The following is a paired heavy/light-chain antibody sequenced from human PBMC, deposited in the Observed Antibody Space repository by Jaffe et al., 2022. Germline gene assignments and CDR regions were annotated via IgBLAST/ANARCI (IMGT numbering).Heavy chain of an antibody. V-gene: IGHV2-5*01. CDR2: IYWNDDK. Sequence: QITLKESGPTLVKPTQTLTLTCTFSGFSLSTSGVGVGWIRQPPGKALEWLALIYWNDDKRYSPSLKSRLTITKDTSKNQVVLTMTNMDPVDTATYYCAHRQRLGCSGGSCYDEYQDAFDIWGQGTMVTVSS. CDR1: GFSLSTSGVG. CDR3: AHRQRLGCSGGSCYDEYQDAFDI. D-gene: IGHD2-15*01. J-gene: IGHJ3*02.
Light chain of an antibody. CDR1: QGISSW. CDR3: QQANSFPPLT. V-gene: IGKV1-12*01. Sequence: DIQMTQSPSSVSASVGDRVTITCRASQGISSWLAWYQQKPGKAPKLLIYAASSLQSGVPSRFSGSGSGTDFTLTISSLQPEDFATYYCQQANSFPPLTFGGGTKVEIK. J-gene: IGKJ4*01. CDR2: AAS.